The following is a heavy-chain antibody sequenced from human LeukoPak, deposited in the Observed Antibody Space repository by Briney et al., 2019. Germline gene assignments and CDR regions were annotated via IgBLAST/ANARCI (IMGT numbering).Heavy chain of an antibody. Sequence: GGSLRLSCAASGFTFSSYWMSWVRQAPGKGLEWVANIKQDGSEKYYVDSVKGRFTISRDNAKNSLYLQMNSLRAEDTAVYYCARAVGRNRDYYYYYYMDVWGKGTTVTVSS. CDR3: ARAVGRNRDYYYYYYMDV. D-gene: IGHD2/OR15-2a*01. V-gene: IGHV3-7*01. CDR2: IKQDGSEK. CDR1: GFTFSSYW. J-gene: IGHJ6*03.